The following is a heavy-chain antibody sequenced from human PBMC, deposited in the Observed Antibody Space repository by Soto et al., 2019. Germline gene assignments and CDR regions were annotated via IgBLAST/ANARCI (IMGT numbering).Heavy chain of an antibody. J-gene: IGHJ3*01. D-gene: IGHD3-22*01. Sequence: GASVKVSCKASGYTFTSYGISWVRQAPGQGLEWMGWISAYNGNTNYAQKLQGRVTMTTDTSTSTAYMELRSLRSDDTAVYYCARAPEYYYDSSGYSPASPWVAFEFSGQGTMVTVSS. V-gene: IGHV1-18*01. CDR3: ARAPEYYYDSSGYSPASPWVAFEF. CDR1: GYTFTSYG. CDR2: ISAYNGNT.